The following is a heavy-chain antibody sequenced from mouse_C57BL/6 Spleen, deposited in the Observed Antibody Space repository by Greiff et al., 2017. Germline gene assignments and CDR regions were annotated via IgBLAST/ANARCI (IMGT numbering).Heavy chain of an antibody. V-gene: IGHV1-18*01. CDR1: GYTFTDYN. CDR2: INPNNGGT. Sequence: VQLKESGPELVKPGASVKILCKASGYTFTDYNMDWVKQSHGKRLEWIGDINPNNGGTFYNQKFHGTAPLTVDKSSSTAYMELRSLTSEDTAFYYCARLDCSSDRYLDVWGTGSTVTVSS. D-gene: IGHD1-1*01. J-gene: IGHJ1*03. CDR3: ARLDCSSDRYLDV.